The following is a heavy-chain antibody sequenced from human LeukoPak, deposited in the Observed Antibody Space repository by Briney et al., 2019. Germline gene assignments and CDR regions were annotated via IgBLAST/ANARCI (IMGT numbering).Heavy chain of an antibody. D-gene: IGHD3-16*01. Sequence: GGSLRLSCAASGFTFISYAMNWVRQAPGKGPEWVSAISGGGGSTYYADSVKGRFTISRDNSKNTLYLQVNSLRAEDTAVYYCVRYKITFGGFDYWGQGTLVTVPS. CDR3: VRYKITFGGFDY. CDR1: GFTFISYA. V-gene: IGHV3-23*01. J-gene: IGHJ4*02. CDR2: ISGGGGST.